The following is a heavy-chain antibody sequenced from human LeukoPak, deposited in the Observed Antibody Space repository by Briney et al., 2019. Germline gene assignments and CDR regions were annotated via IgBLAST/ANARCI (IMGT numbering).Heavy chain of an antibody. V-gene: IGHV3-23*01. CDR1: GFIFSSFA. CDR3: AKDRSGTPNS. Sequence: GGSLRLSCPASGFIFSSFAMSWVRQAPGKGLEWVSTITSNGGNTYHADSVKGRFTISRDNSKNTLFLQMNSLRAEDTAVYYCAKDRSGTPNSWGQGTLVTVSS. J-gene: IGHJ4*02. CDR2: ITSNGGNT. D-gene: IGHD2-15*01.